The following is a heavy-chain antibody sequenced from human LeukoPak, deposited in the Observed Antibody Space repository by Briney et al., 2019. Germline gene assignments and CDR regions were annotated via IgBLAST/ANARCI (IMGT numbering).Heavy chain of an antibody. V-gene: IGHV3-23*01. CDR2: ISGSGGST. CDR3: ARDGKDSSGWYGGGYYYYYGMDV. J-gene: IGHJ6*02. Sequence: GGSLRLSCAASGFTFSSYAMSWVRQAPGKGLEWVSAISGSGGSTYYADSVKGRFTISRDNSKNTLYLQMNSLRAEDTAVYYCARDGKDSSGWYGGGYYYYYGMDVWGQGTTVTVSS. CDR1: GFTFSSYA. D-gene: IGHD6-19*01.